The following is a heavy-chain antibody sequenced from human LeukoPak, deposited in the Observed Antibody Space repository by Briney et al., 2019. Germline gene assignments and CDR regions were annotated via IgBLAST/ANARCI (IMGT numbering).Heavy chain of an antibody. V-gene: IGHV4-59*01. J-gene: IGHJ4*02. D-gene: IGHD2-15*01. CDR1: RGSISGSY. CDR3: AKQKLDSGSGHYYFDY. CDR2: IHYSGTT. Sequence: SETLSLTCTVSRGSISGSYWSWLRQPPGKGLEWIGYIHYSGTTRYNPSLESRTSISVDMSKNQFSLSLSSVTAADTATYYCAKQKLDSGSGHYYFDYWGQGTLVTVSS.